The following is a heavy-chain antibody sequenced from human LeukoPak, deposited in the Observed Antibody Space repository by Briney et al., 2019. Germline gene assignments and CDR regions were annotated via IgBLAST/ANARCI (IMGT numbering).Heavy chain of an antibody. CDR2: ISSSSSTI. D-gene: IGHD6-6*01. CDR3: ARGHSSSSGSVSDF. Sequence: RGSLRLSCTASGFTFSSYNMNWVRHAPGKGLEWVSYISSSSSTIYYADSVKGRFTISRDNAKNSLYVQMNGLRDEDTAVYYCARGHSSSSGSVSDFWGQGTLVTVSS. CDR1: GFTFSSYN. J-gene: IGHJ4*02. V-gene: IGHV3-48*02.